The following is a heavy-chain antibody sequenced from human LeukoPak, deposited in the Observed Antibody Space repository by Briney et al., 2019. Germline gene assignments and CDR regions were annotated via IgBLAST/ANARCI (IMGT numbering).Heavy chain of an antibody. J-gene: IGHJ6*03. Sequence: SETLSLTCTVSGESVNPYYWNWIRQPAGKGLEWIGHIYKSGSTNYNPSLKSRVTMSLDTSKNQFSLKLRSVTAADTAVYFCARSFLDYMDVWGKGTTVTVSS. CDR3: ARSFLDYMDV. CDR2: IYKSGST. D-gene: IGHD2/OR15-2a*01. V-gene: IGHV4-4*07. CDR1: GESVNPYY.